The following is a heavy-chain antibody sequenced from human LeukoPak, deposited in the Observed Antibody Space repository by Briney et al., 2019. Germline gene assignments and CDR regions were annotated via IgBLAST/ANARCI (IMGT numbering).Heavy chain of an antibody. Sequence: GGSLRLSCAASGFTFSSYAMSWVRQAPGKGLEWVSRGSSDGTTTTYADSVKGRFTMSRDNGKNTLYLQMNSLRAEDTAVYYCARDADGPGSLIDYWGQGTLVTVSS. CDR2: GSSDGTTT. J-gene: IGHJ4*02. V-gene: IGHV3-74*01. CDR3: ARDADGPGSLIDY. D-gene: IGHD1-14*01. CDR1: GFTFSSYA.